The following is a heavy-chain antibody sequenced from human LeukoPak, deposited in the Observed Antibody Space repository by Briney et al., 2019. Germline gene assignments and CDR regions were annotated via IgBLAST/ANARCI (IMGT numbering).Heavy chain of an antibody. V-gene: IGHV1-18*04. CDR3: AKGESPYYYDSSGYSDYFDY. Sequence: ASVKVSFKASGYTFTIYGISWVRQAPGQGLEWMGWISAYNGNTNYAQKLQGRVTMTTDTSTSTAYMELRSLRSDDTAVYYCAKGESPYYYDSSGYSDYFDYWGQGTLVTVSS. CDR1: GYTFTIYG. CDR2: ISAYNGNT. D-gene: IGHD3-22*01. J-gene: IGHJ4*02.